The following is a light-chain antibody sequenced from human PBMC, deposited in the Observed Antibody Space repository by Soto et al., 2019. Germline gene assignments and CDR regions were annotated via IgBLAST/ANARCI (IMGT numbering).Light chain of an antibody. CDR2: GAS. J-gene: IGKJ1*01. CDR3: QQYGCSPWT. V-gene: IGKV3-20*01. Sequence: EIVLTQSPGTLSLSPGERATLSCRASQSVSSSYLAWYQQKPGQAPRLLIYGASSRAPGIPHRFSGSGSGTDFTLTISRLEPEDFAVYYCQQYGCSPWTFGQGTKVEIK. CDR1: QSVSSSY.